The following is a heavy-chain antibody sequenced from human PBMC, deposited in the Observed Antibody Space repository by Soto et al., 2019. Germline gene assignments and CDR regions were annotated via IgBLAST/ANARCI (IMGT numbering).Heavy chain of an antibody. CDR3: AKDPSFGIAAAGTFYYGMDV. CDR1: GFTFSSYA. Sequence: GGSLRLSCAASGFTFSSYAMSWVRQAPGKGLEWVSAISGSGGSTYYADSVQGRFTISRDNSKNTRYLQMNSLRAEDTAVYYCAKDPSFGIAAAGTFYYGMDVWGQGTTVTVSS. D-gene: IGHD6-13*01. CDR2: ISGSGGST. V-gene: IGHV3-23*01. J-gene: IGHJ6*02.